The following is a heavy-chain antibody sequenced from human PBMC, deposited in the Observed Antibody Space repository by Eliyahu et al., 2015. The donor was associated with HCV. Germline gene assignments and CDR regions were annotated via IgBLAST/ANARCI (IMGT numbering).Heavy chain of an antibody. Sequence: EVQLLESGGGLVQPGGSLRLSCAASGFMFSNYGMSWVRQPPGQGLEWVSTITGTTGRTYYADSVKGRFTISRDNSKNTLYLQMNNLRAGDAAVYYCANVRYYGSATYYDPHYWGQGTLVTVSS. CDR3: ANVRYYGSATYYDPHY. J-gene: IGHJ4*02. CDR2: ITGTTGRT. V-gene: IGHV3-23*01. CDR1: GFMFSNYG. D-gene: IGHD3-10*01.